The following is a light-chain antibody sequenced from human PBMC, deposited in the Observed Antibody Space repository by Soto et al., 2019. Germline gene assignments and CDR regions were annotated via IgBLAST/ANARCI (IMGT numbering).Light chain of an antibody. CDR3: QHYNNWPSLT. CDR2: GAS. Sequence: EIVLTQSPATLSVSPGERATLSCRASQSVSSNLAWYQQKPGPDPGLLLYGASTSATGIPARVSGSGSGTEINFTISSLQSDDVAVDYCQHYNNWPSLTFGGGTKVEIK. V-gene: IGKV3-15*01. J-gene: IGKJ4*02. CDR1: QSVSSN.